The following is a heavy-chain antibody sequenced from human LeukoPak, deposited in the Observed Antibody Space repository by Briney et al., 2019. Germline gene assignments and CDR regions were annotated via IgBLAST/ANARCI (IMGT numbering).Heavy chain of an antibody. CDR2: IYYSGST. CDR3: ARGPNNLGYYYYGMDV. D-gene: IGHD7-27*01. Sequence: PSGTLSLTCTVSGGSISSYYWSWIRQPPGKGLEWIGYIYYSGSTNYNPSLKSRVTISVDTSKNQFSLKLSSVTAADTAVYYCARGPNNLGYYYYGMDVWGQGTTVTVSS. J-gene: IGHJ6*02. V-gene: IGHV4-59*01. CDR1: GGSISSYY.